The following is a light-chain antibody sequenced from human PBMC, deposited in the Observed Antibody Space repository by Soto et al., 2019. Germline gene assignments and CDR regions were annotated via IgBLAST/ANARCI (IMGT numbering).Light chain of an antibody. CDR3: QQYGNLYT. CDR2: GAS. Sequence: DIQMTQSPPSLSASVGDRVTITCQASHDISKYLNWYQQKPGKAPNLLIYGASNLEVGVPSRFSGSGSGTDFTFAISSLQPEDIGTYFCQQYGNLYTFSRGTKLEI. J-gene: IGKJ2*01. CDR1: HDISKY. V-gene: IGKV1-33*01.